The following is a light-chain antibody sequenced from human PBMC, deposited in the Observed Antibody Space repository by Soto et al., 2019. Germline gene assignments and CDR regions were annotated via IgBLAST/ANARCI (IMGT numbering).Light chain of an antibody. CDR2: DAS. Sequence: DIQITQYPSSLSSSVLERFTITCRASQSISSWLAWYQQKPGKAPKLLIYDASTLESGAPSRFSGSGSGTELTLTINSLQPDDFASYYCQQYNSYPWTFGQGTKVDI. V-gene: IGKV1-5*01. CDR1: QSISSW. J-gene: IGKJ1*01. CDR3: QQYNSYPWT.